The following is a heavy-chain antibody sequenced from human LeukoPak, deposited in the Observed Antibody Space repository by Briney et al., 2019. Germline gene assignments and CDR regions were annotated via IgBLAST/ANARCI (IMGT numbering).Heavy chain of an antibody. V-gene: IGHV6-1*01. Sequence: SQTLSLTCAISGDIVSNKNAAWNSIRQSPSGGLEWLGRTYYRSKWYDDFAVSVKSRITINPDTSKNQFSLQLSSVTPDDTAVYYCARVSSSWSPSLSVTHYFDSWGQGALVTVSS. D-gene: IGHD6-13*01. CDR1: GDIVSNKNAA. J-gene: IGHJ4*02. CDR2: TYYRSKWYD. CDR3: ARVSSSWSPSLSVTHYFDS.